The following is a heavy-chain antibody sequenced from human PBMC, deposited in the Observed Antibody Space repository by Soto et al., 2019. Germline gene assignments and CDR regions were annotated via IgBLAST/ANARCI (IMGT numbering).Heavy chain of an antibody. D-gene: IGHD6-6*01. CDR2: ITRDGYNK. CDR3: TKSSGGSSSVGMDY. CDR1: GFIFKNYA. J-gene: IGHJ4*02. Sequence: GGSLILSCAVSGFIFKNYALNWVRQAPGKGLEWVASITRDGYNKYYADSVKGRFTISRDNSKNTLSLQMTALRVEDSSVYYCTKSSGGSSSVGMDYWGPGTLVTVSS. V-gene: IGHV3-30*04.